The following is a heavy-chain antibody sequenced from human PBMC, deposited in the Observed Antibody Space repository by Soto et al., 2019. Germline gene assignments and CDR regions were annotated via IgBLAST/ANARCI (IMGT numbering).Heavy chain of an antibody. V-gene: IGHV1-3*01. D-gene: IGHD3-3*01. CDR2: INAGNGNT. J-gene: IGHJ6*02. CDR1: GYTFTSYA. CDR3: ARGGIFEVVTSRGVYGMDV. Sequence: QVQLVQSGAEVKKPGASVKVSCKASGYTFTSYAMHWVRQAPGQRLEWKGWINAGNGNTKYSQKFQGRVTITRDTSASTAYMELSSLSSEDKAVYYCARGGIFEVVTSRGVYGMDVWGQGTTVTVSS.